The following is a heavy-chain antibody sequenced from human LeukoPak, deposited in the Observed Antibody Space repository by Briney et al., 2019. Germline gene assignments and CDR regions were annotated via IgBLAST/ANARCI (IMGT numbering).Heavy chain of an antibody. J-gene: IGHJ5*02. V-gene: IGHV3-23*01. Sequence: GGSLRLSCEASGFTFINAWMSWVRQAPGKGLEWVSTLSGSGGRTFYADSVKGRFSISRDNSKNTLFLQMNSLRAEDTAVYYCAKGYYASGSYGWFDTWGQGTLVTVSS. CDR2: LSGSGGRT. CDR1: GFTFINAW. D-gene: IGHD3-10*01. CDR3: AKGYYASGSYGWFDT.